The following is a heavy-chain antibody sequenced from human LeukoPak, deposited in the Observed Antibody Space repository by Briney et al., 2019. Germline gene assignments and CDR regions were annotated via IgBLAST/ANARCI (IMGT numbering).Heavy chain of an antibody. CDR2: IYYSGST. CDR3: AGASVWAATRAAAGNDY. Sequence: SQTLSLTCTVSGGSISSGGYYWSWIRQHPGKGLEWIGYIYYSGSTYYNPSLKSRVTISVDTSKNQFSLRLSSVTTADTAVYYCAGASVWAATRAAAGNDYWGQGTLVTVSS. V-gene: IGHV4-31*03. D-gene: IGHD6-13*01. CDR1: GGSISSGGYY. J-gene: IGHJ4*02.